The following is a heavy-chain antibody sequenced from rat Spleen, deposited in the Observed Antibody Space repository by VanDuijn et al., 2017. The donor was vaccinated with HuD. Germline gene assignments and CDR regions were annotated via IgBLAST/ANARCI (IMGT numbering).Heavy chain of an antibody. J-gene: IGHJ2*01. Sequence: EVQLVESGGRLVQPGNSLKLSCAASGFTFSNYGMHWVRQAPTKGLEWVASITNSGGSTYYRDSVKGRFTISRDNAKSTLYLQMDSLRSEDTATYYCTRQWDSWGQGVMVTVSS. CDR1: GFTFSNYG. CDR2: ITNSGGST. V-gene: IGHV5S23*01. CDR3: TRQWDS.